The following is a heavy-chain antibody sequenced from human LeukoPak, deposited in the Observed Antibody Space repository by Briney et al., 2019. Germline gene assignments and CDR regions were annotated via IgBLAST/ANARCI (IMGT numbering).Heavy chain of an antibody. D-gene: IGHD6-13*01. J-gene: IGHJ5*02. V-gene: IGHV1-18*01. CDR1: AYTLTSYG. CDR3: AREAPRAAADWFAP. Sequence: VKVSCKASAYTLTSYGISWVRQAPGQGLEWMGWISAYNGDANYAQTLQGRVTMTTDTPTSTAYMERRSLRSDDTAVYYCAREAPRAAADWFAPWGQGTLVTVSS. CDR2: ISAYNGDA.